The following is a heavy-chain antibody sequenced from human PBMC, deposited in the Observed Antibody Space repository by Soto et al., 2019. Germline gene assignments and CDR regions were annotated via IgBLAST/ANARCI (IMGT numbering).Heavy chain of an antibody. CDR2: ISAYNGNT. V-gene: IGHV1-18*01. CDR1: GYTFTSYG. J-gene: IGHJ6*02. Sequence: ASVKVSCKASGYTFTSYGISWVRQAPGQGLEWMGWISAYNGNTNYAQKLQGRVTMTTDTSTSTANMELRSLRSDDTAGYYFARDLSFFSMTTPGPIYYYYYGMDVWGQGTTVTVSS. CDR3: ARDLSFFSMTTPGPIYYYYYGMDV. D-gene: IGHD3-22*01.